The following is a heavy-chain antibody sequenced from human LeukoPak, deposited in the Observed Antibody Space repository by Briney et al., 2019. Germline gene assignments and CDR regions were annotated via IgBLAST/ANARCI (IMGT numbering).Heavy chain of an antibody. CDR3: ARDWSGYSDYYYYGMDV. J-gene: IGHJ6*02. V-gene: IGHV1-18*01. Sequence: VASVKVSCKASGYTFTSYGISWVRQAPGQGLEWMGWISAYNGNTNYAQKLQGRVTMTTDTSTSTAYMELRSLRSDDTAVYYCARDWSGYSDYYYYGMDVWGQGTTVTVSS. CDR1: GYTFTSYG. CDR2: ISAYNGNT. D-gene: IGHD3-3*01.